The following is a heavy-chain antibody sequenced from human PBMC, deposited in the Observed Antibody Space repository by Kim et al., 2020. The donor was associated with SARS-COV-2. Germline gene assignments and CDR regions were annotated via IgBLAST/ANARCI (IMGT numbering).Heavy chain of an antibody. Sequence: ASVKVSCKASGYTFTDYFIHWVRQAPGQGPEWMGWINPKNGGTNYVQKFQGRVTMTRDTSISTVYMELSRLTSDDTAVYYCTRGKAFDPWGQGALVTVSA. CDR3: TRGKAFDP. V-gene: IGHV1-2*02. CDR1: GYTFTDYF. CDR2: INPKNGGT. J-gene: IGHJ5*02.